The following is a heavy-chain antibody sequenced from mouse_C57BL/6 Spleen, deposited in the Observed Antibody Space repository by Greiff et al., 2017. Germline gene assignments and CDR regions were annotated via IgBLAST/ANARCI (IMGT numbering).Heavy chain of an antibody. CDR2: IYPGDGDT. CDR3: ARWGTTAGGNY. CDR1: VYAFSSYW. J-gene: IGHJ2*01. V-gene: IGHV1-80*01. D-gene: IGHD1-2*01. Sequence: QVQLQQSGAELVKPGASVQISCKASVYAFSSYWMTWVKQRPGKGLEGIGQIYPGDGDTNYNGKFKGKATLTADKSSSTAYMQLSSLTSEDAAVYFCARWGTTAGGNYWGQGTTLTVSS.